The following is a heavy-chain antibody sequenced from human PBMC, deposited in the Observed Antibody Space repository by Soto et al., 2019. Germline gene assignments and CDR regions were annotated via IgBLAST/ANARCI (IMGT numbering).Heavy chain of an antibody. D-gene: IGHD3-22*01. CDR3: ARDDFDSGGYSIDY. J-gene: IGHJ4*02. CDR2: IHHRGNT. CDR1: GYSISRGYY. V-gene: IGHV4-38-2*02. Sequence: SETLSLTCVVSGYSISRGYYWGWIRQPPGKGLEWIGSIHHRGNTYYNPSLKRRVTISLDTSKNQFSLKLNSVTAADTAVYFCARDDFDSGGYSIDYWGQGTLVTVSS.